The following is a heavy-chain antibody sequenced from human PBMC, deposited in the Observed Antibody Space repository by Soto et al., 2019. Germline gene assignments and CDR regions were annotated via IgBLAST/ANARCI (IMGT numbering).Heavy chain of an antibody. D-gene: IGHD2-2*01. Sequence: GGSLRLSCAASGFTFSSYWMHWVRQAPGKGLVWVSRINSDGSSTSYADSVKGRFTIPRDNAKNTLYLQMNSLRAEDTAVYYCAGDYCSSTSCYLVHDAFDIWGQGTMVTVPS. CDR1: GFTFSSYW. J-gene: IGHJ3*02. CDR2: INSDGSST. V-gene: IGHV3-74*01. CDR3: AGDYCSSTSCYLVHDAFDI.